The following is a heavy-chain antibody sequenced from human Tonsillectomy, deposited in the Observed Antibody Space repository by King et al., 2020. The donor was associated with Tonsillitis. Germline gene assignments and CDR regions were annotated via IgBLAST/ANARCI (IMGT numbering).Heavy chain of an antibody. CDR3: ARGMTYYYFDY. Sequence: LQLQESGPGLVKPSETLSLTCTVSGGSISSGSYYWGWIRQPPGKGLEWIGSIYYSWSTYYNPSLKSRVTISVDTSKNQFSLELSSVTAADTAVYYCARGMTYYYFDYWGQGTPVTVSS. J-gene: IGHJ4*02. D-gene: IGHD2-21*02. CDR1: GGSISSGSYY. V-gene: IGHV4-39*01. CDR2: IYYSWST.